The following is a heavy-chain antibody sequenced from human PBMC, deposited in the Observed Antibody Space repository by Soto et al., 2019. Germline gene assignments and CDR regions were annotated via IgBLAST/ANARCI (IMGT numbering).Heavy chain of an antibody. Sequence: QVQLVQSGAEVKKPGASVKVSCKASGYTFTSYGISWVRQAPGQGLEWMGWISAYNGNTNYAQKLQGRVTMTTDTSTSTADMELRSLRSDDTAVYYCARDRRGEQLGHYYYYGMDVWGQGTTVTVSS. V-gene: IGHV1-18*04. CDR2: ISAYNGNT. CDR1: GYTFTSYG. CDR3: ARDRRGEQLGHYYYYGMDV. D-gene: IGHD6-6*01. J-gene: IGHJ6*02.